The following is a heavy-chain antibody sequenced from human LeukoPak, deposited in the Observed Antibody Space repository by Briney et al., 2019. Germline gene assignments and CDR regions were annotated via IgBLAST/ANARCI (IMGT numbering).Heavy chain of an antibody. D-gene: IGHD3-10*01. CDR3: ARAGSGTSPDWFDP. Sequence: GGSLRLSCAASGFTFSSYEMNWVRQAPGKGLEWVSYISSSGSTIYYADSVKGRFTISRDNAKNSQYLQMNSLRAEDTAVYYCARAGSGTSPDWFDPWGQGTLVTVSS. V-gene: IGHV3-48*03. CDR2: ISSSGSTI. J-gene: IGHJ5*02. CDR1: GFTFSSYE.